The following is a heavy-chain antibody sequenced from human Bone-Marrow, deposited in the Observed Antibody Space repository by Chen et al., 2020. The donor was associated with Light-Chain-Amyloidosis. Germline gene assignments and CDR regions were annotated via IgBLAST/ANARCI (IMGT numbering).Heavy chain of an antibody. J-gene: IGHJ3*02. CDR1: GFTFSNYW. CDR2: IRQSGTEK. V-gene: IGHV3-7*01. D-gene: IGHD4-17*01. Sequence: EVQLVESGGGLVQPGGSLRLSCVASGFTFSNYWMNWVRQAPGAGLEWVANIRQSGTEKNYVDSVEDRFTISRDNAKNSMYLQINSLRVDDTAVYYCARSPTGALQAFDIWGQGTTVIVS. CDR3: ARSPTGALQAFDI.